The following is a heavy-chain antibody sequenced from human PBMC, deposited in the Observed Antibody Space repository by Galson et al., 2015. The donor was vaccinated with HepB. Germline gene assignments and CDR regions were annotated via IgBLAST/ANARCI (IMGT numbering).Heavy chain of an antibody. Sequence: SLRLSCAASGFSFSSYGMHWVRQAPGKGLEWVTVISYDGSNKYYADSVKGRFTISRDNSKNTLYLQMNSLRAEDTAVYYCARDPRTYYYDSSGPNWFDPWGQGTLVTVSS. D-gene: IGHD3-22*01. V-gene: IGHV3-30*03. CDR3: ARDPRTYYYDSSGPNWFDP. CDR1: GFSFSSYG. J-gene: IGHJ5*02. CDR2: ISYDGSNK.